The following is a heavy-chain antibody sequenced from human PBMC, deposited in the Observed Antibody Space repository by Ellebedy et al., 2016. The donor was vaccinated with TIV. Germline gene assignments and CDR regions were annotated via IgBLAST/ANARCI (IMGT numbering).Heavy chain of an antibody. CDR1: GFTFSNYC. CDR2: IKQGGSKI. V-gene: IGHV3-7*01. CDR3: AREAISYATSGYYFDS. D-gene: IGHD3-16*01. Sequence: GESLKISCAASGFTFSNYCMSWVRQAPGKGLEWVANIKQGGSKIHYADSVKGRFTISRDNAKSSLYLQMNSVRAEDTAVYYCAREAISYATSGYYFDSWGQGTLVTVSS. J-gene: IGHJ4*02.